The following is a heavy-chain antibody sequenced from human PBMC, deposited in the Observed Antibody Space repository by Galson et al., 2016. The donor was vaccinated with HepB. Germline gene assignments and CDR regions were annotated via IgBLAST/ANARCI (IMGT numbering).Heavy chain of an antibody. V-gene: IGHV1-18*04. CDR1: GYTFTSYT. CDR3: TRGPHDYGAE. D-gene: IGHD4-17*01. CDR2: ISSYNGKA. Sequence: SVKVSCKASGYTFTSYTINWVRQAPGHGLEWMGWISSYNGKANYAQKLQGGVTMTTDTSTSTAYMELSNLRSEDTAVYYCTRGPHDYGAEWGQGTLVTVSS. J-gene: IGHJ4*02.